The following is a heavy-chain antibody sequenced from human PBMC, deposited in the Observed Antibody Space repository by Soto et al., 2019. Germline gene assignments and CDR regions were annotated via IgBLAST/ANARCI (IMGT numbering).Heavy chain of an antibody. CDR2: ISYDGSNK. Sequence: HPGGSLRLSCAASGFTFSSYGMHWVRQAPGKGLEWVAVISYDGSNKYYADSVKGRFTISRDNSKNTLYLQMNSLRAEDTAVYYCAKGGGSTSWLGNYYYYYMDVWGKGTTVTVSS. CDR1: GFTFSSYG. J-gene: IGHJ6*03. CDR3: AKGGGSTSWLGNYYYYYMDV. V-gene: IGHV3-30*18. D-gene: IGHD2-2*01.